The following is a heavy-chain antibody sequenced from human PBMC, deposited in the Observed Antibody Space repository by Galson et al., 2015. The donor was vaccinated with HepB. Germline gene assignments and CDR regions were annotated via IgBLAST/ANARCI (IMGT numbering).Heavy chain of an antibody. CDR3: ARYFRGAFDI. V-gene: IGHV3-13*01. CDR1: GFTFSSYD. J-gene: IGHJ3*02. Sequence: SLRLSCAGSGFTFSSYDMHWVRQVTEKGLEWVSGIATAGETYYPGSVKGRFTISRENAKNSFYLHMNSLRVGDTAVYYCARYFRGAFDIWGQGTMVTVSP. CDR2: IATAGET. D-gene: IGHD2/OR15-2a*01.